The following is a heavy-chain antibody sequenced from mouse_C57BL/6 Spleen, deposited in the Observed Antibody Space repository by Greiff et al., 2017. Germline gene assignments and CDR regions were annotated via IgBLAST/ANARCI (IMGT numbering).Heavy chain of an antibody. CDR1: GYTFTSYT. J-gene: IGHJ4*01. V-gene: IGHV1-4*01. CDR2: INPSSGYT. CDR3: ARTYGSSYDAMDY. D-gene: IGHD1-1*01. Sequence: QVQLQQSGAELARPGASVKMSCKASGYTFTSYTMHWVKQRPGQGLEWIGYINPSSGYTKYNQKFKDKATLTADKSSSTAYMQLSSLTSEDSAVDYCARTYGSSYDAMDYWGQGTSVTVSS.